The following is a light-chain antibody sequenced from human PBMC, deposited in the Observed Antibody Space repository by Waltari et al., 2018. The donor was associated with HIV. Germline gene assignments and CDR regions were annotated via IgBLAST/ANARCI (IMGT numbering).Light chain of an antibody. J-gene: IGLJ3*02. V-gene: IGLV3-21*02. Sequence: SFLLTPAPSVLGGPRQTARGYRGGNNIGSKKGQWYQQKPGQAPVLVVYDDSDRPSGISERFSGSNSGNTATLTISRVEAGDEADYYCQVWDSSSDHWVFGGGTKLTVL. CDR3: QVWDSSSDHWV. CDR1: NIGSKK. CDR2: DDS.